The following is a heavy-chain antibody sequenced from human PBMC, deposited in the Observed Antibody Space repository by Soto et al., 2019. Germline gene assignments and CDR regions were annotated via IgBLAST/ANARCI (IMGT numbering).Heavy chain of an antibody. CDR3: ARIRIDYYGSGIPRYSYYYMDV. CDR2: IYPGDSDT. D-gene: IGHD3-10*01. Sequence: PGESLKISCKGSGYSFTSYWIGWVRQMPGKGLEWMGIIYPGDSDTRYSPSFQGQVTISADKSISTAYLQWSSLKASDTAMYYCARIRIDYYGSGIPRYSYYYMDVPGTAPMVTLSS. J-gene: IGHJ6*03. CDR1: GYSFTSYW. V-gene: IGHV5-51*01.